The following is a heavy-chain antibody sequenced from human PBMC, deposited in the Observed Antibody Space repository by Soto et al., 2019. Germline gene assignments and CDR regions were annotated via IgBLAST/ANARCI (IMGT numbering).Heavy chain of an antibody. V-gene: IGHV4-59*08. CDR3: ARHQMGYPRGMRSGFDY. D-gene: IGHD1-26*01. CDR1: GCSISSYY. J-gene: IGHJ4*02. Sequence: PSETLSLTCTVSGCSISSYYWSWIRQPPGKGLEWIGYIYYSGSTNYNPSLKSRVTISVDTSKNQFSLKLSSVTAADTAVYYCARHQMGYPRGMRSGFDYWGQGTLVTVSS. CDR2: IYYSGST.